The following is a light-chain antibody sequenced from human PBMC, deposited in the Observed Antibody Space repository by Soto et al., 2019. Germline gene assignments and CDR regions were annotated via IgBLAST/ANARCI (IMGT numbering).Light chain of an antibody. CDR1: HDISNY. J-gene: IGKJ1*01. CDR3: QQSYNSPQT. CDR2: AAS. Sequence: DIQMTQSPSSLSASVGDRVTITCQASHDISNYLNWYQQKPGKAPKLLIYAASSLQSGVPSRFSGSGSGTDFTLTISSLQPEDFATYYCQQSYNSPQTFGQGTKVDIK. V-gene: IGKV1-39*01.